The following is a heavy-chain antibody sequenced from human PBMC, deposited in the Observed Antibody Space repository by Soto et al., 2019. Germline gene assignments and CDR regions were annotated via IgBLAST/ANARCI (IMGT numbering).Heavy chain of an antibody. CDR2: ISAGGATT. Sequence: GGSLRLSCTPSGFTFGNFAMSWVRQAPGKGLEWVSSISAGGATTYYADSVKGRVTMSRDNSKNTLSLQMISLRAEDSAVYYCAKDRGGTGWTFDQWGKGTRVTVSS. D-gene: IGHD6-19*01. CDR1: GFTFGNFA. CDR3: AKDRGGTGWTFDQ. J-gene: IGHJ4*02. V-gene: IGHV3-23*01.